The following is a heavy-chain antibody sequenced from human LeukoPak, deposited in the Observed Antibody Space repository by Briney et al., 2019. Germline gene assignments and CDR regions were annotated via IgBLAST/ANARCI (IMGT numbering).Heavy chain of an antibody. J-gene: IGHJ4*02. V-gene: IGHV4-31*03. Sequence: PSETLSLTCTASGGSISSGGYYWSWIRQHPGKGLEWIGYIYYSGSTYYNPSLKSRVTISVDTSKNQFSLKLGSVTAADTAVYYCARDRGIGGSRYSDYWGQGTLVTVSS. CDR2: IYYSGST. D-gene: IGHD3-16*01. CDR1: GGSISSGGYY. CDR3: ARDRGIGGSRYSDY.